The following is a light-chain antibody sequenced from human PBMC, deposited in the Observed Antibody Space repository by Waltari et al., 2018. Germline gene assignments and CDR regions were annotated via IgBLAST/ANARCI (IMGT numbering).Light chain of an antibody. CDR1: QNVDSS. V-gene: IGKV3-15*01. CDR3: QQYNNWPPLT. J-gene: IGKJ4*01. Sequence: ETVMTQSPATLSVSPGETATLPCRASQNVDSSLAWYQQRPGQPPRLLLSASSTRASGCPARFSGSGSGTEFTLTISSLQSEDSAVYYCQQYNNWPPLTFGGGTKVELK. CDR2: ASS.